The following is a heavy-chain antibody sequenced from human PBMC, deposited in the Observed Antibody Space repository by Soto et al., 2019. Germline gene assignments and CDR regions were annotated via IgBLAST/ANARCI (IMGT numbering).Heavy chain of an antibody. CDR2: IIPIFGTA. V-gene: IGHV1-69*01. Sequence: QVQLVQSGAEVKKPGSSVKVSCKASGGTFSSYAISWVRQAPGQGLEWMGGIIPIFGTANYAQKFQGRVTITADESTSTAYMELSSLRSEDTAMYYCASNLLAGGAAAEYFQHWGQGTLVTVSS. D-gene: IGHD2-21*01. J-gene: IGHJ1*01. CDR3: ASNLLAGGAAAEYFQH. CDR1: GGTFSSYA.